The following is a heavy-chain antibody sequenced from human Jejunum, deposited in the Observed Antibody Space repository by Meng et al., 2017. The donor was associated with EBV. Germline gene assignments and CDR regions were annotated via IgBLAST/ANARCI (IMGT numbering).Heavy chain of an antibody. CDR2: FDPEDGET. Sequence: QVQRVQSGAEVKKPGASVKVSCKVSGYSLTELSVHWVRQAPGKGLEWMGGFDPEDGETIYAQKFQGRVTMTEDTSTDTAYMELSSLRSEDTAVYYCATAHGFTIFGVAYYFDYWGQGTLVTASS. V-gene: IGHV1-24*01. J-gene: IGHJ4*02. D-gene: IGHD3-3*01. CDR3: ATAHGFTIFGVAYYFDY. CDR1: GYSLTELS.